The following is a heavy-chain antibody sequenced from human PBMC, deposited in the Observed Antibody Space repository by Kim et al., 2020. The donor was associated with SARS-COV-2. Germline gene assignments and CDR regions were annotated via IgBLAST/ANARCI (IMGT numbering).Heavy chain of an antibody. CDR3: ARHPVSITIFGVVISYWYFDL. CDR1: GYTFTSYA. CDR2: INTNTGNP. J-gene: IGHJ2*01. D-gene: IGHD3-3*01. Sequence: ASVKVSCKASGYTFTSYAMNWVRQAPGQGLEWMGWINTNTGNPTYAQGFTGRFVFTLDTSASTAYLQLSSLKAEDTAVYYCARHPVSITIFGVVISYWYFDLWGRGTLVPVSS. V-gene: IGHV7-4-1*02.